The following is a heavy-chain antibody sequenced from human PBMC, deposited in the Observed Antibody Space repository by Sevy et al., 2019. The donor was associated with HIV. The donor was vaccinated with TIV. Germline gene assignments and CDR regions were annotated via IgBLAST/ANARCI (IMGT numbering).Heavy chain of an antibody. D-gene: IGHD4-17*01. CDR1: GGIFSSYG. CDR3: ARYDYGDYVGRFDP. Sequence: ASVKVSCKASGGIFSSYGISWVRQAPGQGLEWMGGIIPIFDTPNYAQKFQGRVTISADESTSTAYMELSSLRSEDTAVYYCARYDYGDYVGRFDPWGQGTLVTVSS. J-gene: IGHJ5*02. CDR2: IIPIFDTP. V-gene: IGHV1-69*13.